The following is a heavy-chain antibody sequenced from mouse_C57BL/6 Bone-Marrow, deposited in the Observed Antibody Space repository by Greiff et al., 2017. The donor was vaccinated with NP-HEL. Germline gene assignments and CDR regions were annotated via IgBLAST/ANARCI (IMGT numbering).Heavy chain of an antibody. Sequence: QVQLQQPGAELVMPGASVKLSCKASGYTFTSYWMHWVKQRPGQGLEWIGEIDPSDSYTNYNQKFKGKSTLTVDKSSSTAYMQLSSLTSEDSAVYYCARGCNYVYAMDYWGQGTSVTVSS. J-gene: IGHJ4*01. V-gene: IGHV1-69*01. CDR3: ARGCNYVYAMDY. CDR2: IDPSDSYT. CDR1: GYTFTSYW. D-gene: IGHD2-1*01.